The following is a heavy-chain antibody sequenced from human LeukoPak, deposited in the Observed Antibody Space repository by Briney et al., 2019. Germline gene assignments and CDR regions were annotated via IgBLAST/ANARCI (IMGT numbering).Heavy chain of an antibody. V-gene: IGHV3-48*01. CDR2: ISSSSSTI. CDR3: ARRRLGYYYDSSGPSDAFDI. D-gene: IGHD3-22*01. J-gene: IGHJ3*02. Sequence: GGSLRLSCAASGFTFSSYSMNWVRQAPGKGLEWVSYISSSSSTIYYADSVMGRFTISRDNAKNSLYLQMNSLRAEDTAVYYCARRRLGYYYDSSGPSDAFDIWGQGTMVTVSS. CDR1: GFTFSSYS.